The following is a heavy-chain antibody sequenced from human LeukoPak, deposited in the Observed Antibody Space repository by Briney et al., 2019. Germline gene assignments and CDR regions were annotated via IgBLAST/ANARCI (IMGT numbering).Heavy chain of an antibody. Sequence: ASVKVSCKASGYTFTGYYMHWVRQAPGQGLEWMGWINPNSGGTNYAQKFQGRVTMTRDTSIGTAYMELSRLRSDDTAVYYCARDDILTGYSLDYWGQGTLVTVSS. J-gene: IGHJ4*02. D-gene: IGHD3-9*01. CDR2: INPNSGGT. CDR1: GYTFTGYY. CDR3: ARDDILTGYSLDY. V-gene: IGHV1-2*02.